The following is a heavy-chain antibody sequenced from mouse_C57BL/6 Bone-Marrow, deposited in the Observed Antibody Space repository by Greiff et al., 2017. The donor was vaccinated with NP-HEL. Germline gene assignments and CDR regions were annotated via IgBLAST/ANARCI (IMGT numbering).Heavy chain of an antibody. D-gene: IGHD1-1*01. Sequence: DVQLVESGGGLVKPGGSLKLSCAASGFTFSSYAMSWVRQTPEKRLEWVATISDGGSYTYYPDNVKGRFTISRDNAKNNLYLQMSHLKSEDTAMYYCARDLLLIAYWGQGTLVTVSA. CDR2: ISDGGSYT. CDR1: GFTFSSYA. CDR3: ARDLLLIAY. J-gene: IGHJ3*01. V-gene: IGHV5-4*01.